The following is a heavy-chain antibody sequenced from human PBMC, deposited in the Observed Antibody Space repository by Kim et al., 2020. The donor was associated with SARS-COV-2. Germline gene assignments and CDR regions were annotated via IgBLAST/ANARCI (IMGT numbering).Heavy chain of an antibody. V-gene: IGHV3-11*05. CDR2: ISSSSSYT. D-gene: IGHD1-26*01. CDR3: ARVRVGATRGSFDY. CDR1: GFTFSDYY. J-gene: IGHJ4*02. Sequence: GGSLRLSCAASGFTFSDYYISWIRQAPGKGLEWVSYISSSSSYTNYADSVKGRFTISRDNAKNSLYLQMNSLRAEDTAVYYCARVRVGATRGSFDYWGQGTLVTVSS.